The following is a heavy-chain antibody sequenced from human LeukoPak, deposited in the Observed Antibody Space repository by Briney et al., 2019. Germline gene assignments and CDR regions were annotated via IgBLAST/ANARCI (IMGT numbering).Heavy chain of an antibody. CDR1: GFTFSSYA. J-gene: IGHJ4*02. CDR2: ISYDGSNK. D-gene: IGHD6-13*01. V-gene: IGHV3-30-3*01. Sequence: GGSLRLSCAASGFTFSSYAMHWVRQAPGKGLEWVAVISYDGSNKYYADSVKGRFTISRDNSKNTLYLQMNSLGAEDTAVYYCAREAYSSFDYWGQGTLVTVSS. CDR3: AREAYSSFDY.